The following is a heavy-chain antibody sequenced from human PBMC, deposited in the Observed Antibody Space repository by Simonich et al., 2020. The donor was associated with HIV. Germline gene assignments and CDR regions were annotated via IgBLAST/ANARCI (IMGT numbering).Heavy chain of an antibody. Sequence: QLQLQESGPGLVKPSETLSLTCTVSGGSISSSSYYWGWIRHPPGKGLEWSGDIYYSGSPYYNPTLKSRVTISVDTSKNQFSLRLSSGTAADTAVYDCATIYSGYDPDPDSSSWYGDYWGQGTLVTVSS. CDR3: ATIYSGYDPDPDSSSWYGDY. J-gene: IGHJ4*02. D-gene: IGHD6-13*01. CDR1: GGSISSSSYY. CDR2: IYYSGSP. V-gene: IGHV4-39*01.